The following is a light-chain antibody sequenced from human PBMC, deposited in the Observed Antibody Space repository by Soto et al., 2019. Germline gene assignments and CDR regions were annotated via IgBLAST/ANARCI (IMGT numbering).Light chain of an antibody. CDR2: DAS. J-gene: IGKJ1*01. CDR1: QSVGSSY. CDR3: HHFCISPHT. V-gene: IGKV3-20*01. Sequence: EVVLTQSPGTLSLSPGERATLSCRASQSVGSSYLAWYQQKPGQAPRLLISDASSKPTGIPDRVSGSGSGPEYTLTISRLETEDFAVYFRHHFCISPHTFGQGTKVEI.